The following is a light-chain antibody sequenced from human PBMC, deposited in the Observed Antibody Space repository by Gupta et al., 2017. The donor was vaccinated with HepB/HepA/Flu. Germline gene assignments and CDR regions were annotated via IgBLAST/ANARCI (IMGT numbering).Light chain of an antibody. CDR3: QKQGSTLWT. V-gene: IGKV3-20*01. CDR2: GAS. CDR1: QSVTDNF. J-gene: IGKJ1*01. Sequence: EIVLTQSPGTLSLSPGDRATLSCRASQSVTDNFLAWFQQKPGQAPRLLIYGASSRATGIPDRFSGSGSGTDFTLPISRLEPEDFAVYYCQKQGSTLWTFGQGTKVEIK.